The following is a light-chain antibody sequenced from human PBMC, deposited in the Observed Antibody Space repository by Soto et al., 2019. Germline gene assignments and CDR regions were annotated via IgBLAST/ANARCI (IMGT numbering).Light chain of an antibody. CDR2: GAS. V-gene: IGKV3-20*01. J-gene: IGKJ4*01. CDR1: RRVSSSF. CDR3: QQYGSSPPLT. Sequence: EIVLTQSPGTLSLSPGGRATLSCRASRRVSSSFLAWYQQKPGQAPRLLIYGASSRATGIPDRFSGSGSGTDFTLTISRLEPEDFAVYYCQQYGSSPPLTCGGGTKVDIK.